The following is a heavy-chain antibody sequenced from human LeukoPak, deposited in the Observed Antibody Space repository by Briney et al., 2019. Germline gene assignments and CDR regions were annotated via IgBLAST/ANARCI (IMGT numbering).Heavy chain of an antibody. Sequence: GGSLRLSCAASGFTFSSDAMNWVRQAPGKGLEWVSAISGSGGSTYYADSVKGRSTISRDNSRNTLYLQMNSLRAEDTAVYYCAKRRSEGAFDIWGQGTMVTVSS. CDR1: GFTFSSDA. CDR3: AKRRSEGAFDI. V-gene: IGHV3-23*01. J-gene: IGHJ3*02. CDR2: ISGSGGST.